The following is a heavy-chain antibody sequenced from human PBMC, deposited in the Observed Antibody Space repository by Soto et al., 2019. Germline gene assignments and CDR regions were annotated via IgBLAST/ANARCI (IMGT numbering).Heavy chain of an antibody. J-gene: IGHJ2*01. D-gene: IGHD5-18*01. V-gene: IGHV3-21*01. Sequence: PGGSLRLSCAASGFTFSTYRMNWVRQAPGKGLEWVSSISSSSSYIYYADSVKGRFTISRDNADNSLYLEMNSLRAEDTAVYYCARRGDTAMIPHWYFDLWGRGALVTVSS. CDR3: ARRGDTAMIPHWYFDL. CDR2: ISSSSSYI. CDR1: GFTFSTYR.